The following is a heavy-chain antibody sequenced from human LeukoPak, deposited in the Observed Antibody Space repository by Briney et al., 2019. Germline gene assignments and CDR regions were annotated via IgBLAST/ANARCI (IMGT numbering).Heavy chain of an antibody. CDR1: GLIVSSNY. J-gene: IGHJ4*02. CDR2: IYSGGSI. D-gene: IGHD2-2*02. CDR3: GKEVPGDIVYLDY. Sequence: GGSLRLSCAASGLIVSSNYMTWVRQAPGKGLEWVSVIYSGGSIYYADSVKGRFTISRDNSKNTLYLQMNSLRAEDTAVYYCGKEVPGDIVYLDYWGQGTLVTVSS. V-gene: IGHV3-53*01.